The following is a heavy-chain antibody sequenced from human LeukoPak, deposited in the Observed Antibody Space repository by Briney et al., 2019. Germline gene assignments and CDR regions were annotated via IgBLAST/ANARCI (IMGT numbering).Heavy chain of an antibody. CDR1: GGSISSGDYY. D-gene: IGHD3-10*01. J-gene: IGHJ4*02. CDR3: ARDSGSGPRGHDY. CDR2: IYYSGST. Sequence: SQTLSLTCTVSGGSISSGDYYWSWIRQPPGKGLEWIGYIYYSGSTYYNPSLKSRVTISVDTSKNQFSLKLNSVTAADTAVYYCARDSGSGPRGHDYWGQGTLVTVSS. V-gene: IGHV4-30-4*01.